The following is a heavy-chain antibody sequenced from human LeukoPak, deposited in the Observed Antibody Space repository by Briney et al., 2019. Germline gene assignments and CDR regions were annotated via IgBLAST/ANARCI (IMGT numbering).Heavy chain of an antibody. J-gene: IGHJ4*02. V-gene: IGHV3-23*01. Sequence: GGSLRLSCAASGFTFSDYYMSWIRQAPGKGLEWVSAISGSGGSTYYADSVKGRFTISRDNSKNTLYLQMNSLRAEDTAVYYCAKDGSSGSYWGQGTLVTVSS. CDR2: ISGSGGST. CDR1: GFTFSDYY. D-gene: IGHD6-19*01. CDR3: AKDGSSGSY.